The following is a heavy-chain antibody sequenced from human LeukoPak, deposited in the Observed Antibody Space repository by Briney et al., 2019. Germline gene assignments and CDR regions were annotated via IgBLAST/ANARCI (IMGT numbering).Heavy chain of an antibody. D-gene: IGHD3-9*01. CDR1: GYTFTGYY. Sequence: ASVKVSCKASGYTFTGYYMHWVRQAPGQGLEWMGWINPNSGGTNYAQKFQGRVTMTRDTSISTAYMELSSLRSEDTAVYYCAIRDYDILTGYYTGAFDIWGQGTMVTVSS. J-gene: IGHJ3*02. CDR3: AIRDYDILTGYYTGAFDI. CDR2: INPNSGGT. V-gene: IGHV1-2*02.